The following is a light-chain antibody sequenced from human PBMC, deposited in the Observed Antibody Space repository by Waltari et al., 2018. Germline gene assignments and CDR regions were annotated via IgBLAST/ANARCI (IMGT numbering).Light chain of an antibody. CDR1: QSIRSN. V-gene: IGKV3-15*01. CDR3: QQYDNWLGT. J-gene: IGKJ1*01. Sequence: EIVMTQSPATLSVFPGERATLSCRASQSIRSNLAWYQHKPGQAPRPLIYGASTRATGIPARFSGSGSGTEFTLNISSLQSEDFAVYCCQQYDNWLGTFGQGPKVEIK. CDR2: GAS.